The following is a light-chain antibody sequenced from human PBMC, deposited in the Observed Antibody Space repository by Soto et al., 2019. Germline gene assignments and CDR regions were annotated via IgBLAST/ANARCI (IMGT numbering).Light chain of an antibody. V-gene: IGLV2-14*01. CDR3: SSYTSRDPRV. J-gene: IGLJ1*01. CDR1: SSDVGGYNF. Sequence: QSVLTQPASMSGSPGQSITISCTGTSSDVGGYNFVSWYQQHPDKAPKLMLYEVTKRPSGVSDRFSGSKSGNTASLTISELQTEDEADYYCSSYTSRDPRVFGTGTKLTVL. CDR2: EVT.